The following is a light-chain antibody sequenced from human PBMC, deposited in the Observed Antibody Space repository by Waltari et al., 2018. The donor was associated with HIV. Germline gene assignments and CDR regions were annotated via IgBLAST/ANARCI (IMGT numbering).Light chain of an antibody. V-gene: IGLV2-8*01. CDR3: SSYAGGNNWGV. CDR2: DHS. Sequence: QSALTQPPSASGSPGQSVTISCTGISSDVGGYKYVSWYQQHPGKAPKLIIYDHSKRPSGVPDRFSGSKSGNTASLTVSGLQAEDEADYYCSSYAGGNNWGVLGGGTKLTVL. J-gene: IGLJ2*01. CDR1: SSDVGGYKY.